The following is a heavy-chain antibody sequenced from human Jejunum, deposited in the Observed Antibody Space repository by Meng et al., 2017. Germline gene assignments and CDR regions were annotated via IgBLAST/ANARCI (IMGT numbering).Heavy chain of an antibody. CDR3: ARLGITETIGGFDP. CDR2: IYYTGST. J-gene: IGHJ5*02. Sequence: QGHLSESGPGLVKPSQTLSLTCTVSGGSLRTGAYYWSWIRQHPGKGLEWIGYIYYTGSTFYNPSLKSRVSISLETSKNQFSLKVTSVTAADTAFYYCARLGITETIGGFDPWGQGILVTVSS. CDR1: GGSLRTGAYY. V-gene: IGHV4-31*03. D-gene: IGHD1-7*01.